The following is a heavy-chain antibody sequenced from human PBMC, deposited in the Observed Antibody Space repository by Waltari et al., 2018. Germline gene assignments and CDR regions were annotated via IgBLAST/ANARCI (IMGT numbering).Heavy chain of an antibody. Sequence: DVRLVESGGGLVKPGGSLRLSCAATGFPFSSDGMHWVRQAPGKGLEWVSSISSLSKYTYYADSVKGRFTISRDNAKNSLYLQMNSLRAEDTAVYFCARDGISSTQSGYFDYWGQGVLVTVSS. J-gene: IGHJ4*02. CDR2: ISSLSKYT. CDR1: GFPFSSDG. V-gene: IGHV3-21*01. CDR3: ARDGISSTQSGYFDY. D-gene: IGHD6-13*01.